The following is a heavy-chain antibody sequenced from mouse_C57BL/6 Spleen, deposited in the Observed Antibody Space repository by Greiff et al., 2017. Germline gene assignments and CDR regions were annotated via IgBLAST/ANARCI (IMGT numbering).Heavy chain of an antibody. V-gene: IGHV1-39*01. Sequence: VQLQQSGPELVKPGASVKISCKASGYSFTDYNMNWVKQSNGKSLEWIGVINPNYGTTSYNQKFKGKATLTVDQSSSTAYMQLNSLTSEDSAVYDCARSNYYGSSYDAMDYWGQGTSVTVSS. CDR2: INPNYGTT. CDR1: GYSFTDYN. D-gene: IGHD1-1*01. J-gene: IGHJ4*01. CDR3: ARSNYYGSSYDAMDY.